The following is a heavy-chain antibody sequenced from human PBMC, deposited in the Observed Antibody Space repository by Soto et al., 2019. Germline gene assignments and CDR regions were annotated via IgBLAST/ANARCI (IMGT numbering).Heavy chain of an antibody. J-gene: IGHJ4*02. D-gene: IGHD2-15*01. Sequence: EVQLVESGGGLVQPGGSLKLSCAASGFTFSGSAMHWVRQASGKGLEWVGRIRTKVNSYATAYAASVKGRFTISRDDSKNTAYLQMNNLKTEDTAVYYCTSLEGYCSGGTCYEEVPFDCWGQGTLVTVSS. CDR2: IRTKVNSYAT. CDR1: GFTFSGSA. CDR3: TSLEGYCSGGTCYEEVPFDC. V-gene: IGHV3-73*01.